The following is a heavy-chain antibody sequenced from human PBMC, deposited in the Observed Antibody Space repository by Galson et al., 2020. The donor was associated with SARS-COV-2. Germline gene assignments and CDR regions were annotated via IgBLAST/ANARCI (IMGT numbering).Heavy chain of an antibody. CDR2: ISYDGSNK. CDR1: GFTFSSYA. J-gene: IGHJ6*03. Sequence: GGSLRLSCAASGFTFSSYAMHWVRQAPGKGLEWVAVISYDGSNKYYADSVKGRFTISRDNSKNTLYLQMNSLRAEDTAGYYCARGGKGGYYYLDVWGKGTLVTVSS. V-gene: IGHV3-30*01. D-gene: IGHD3-16*01. CDR3: ARGGKGGYYYLDV.